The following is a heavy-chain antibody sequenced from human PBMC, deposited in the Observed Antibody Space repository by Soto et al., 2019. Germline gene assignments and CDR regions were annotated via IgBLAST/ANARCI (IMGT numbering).Heavy chain of an antibody. V-gene: IGHV3-9*01. CDR1: GFTFDDYA. CDR3: AKGGNEWLGTFDY. D-gene: IGHD6-19*01. Sequence: GGSLRLSCAASGFTFDDYAMHWVRQAPGKGLEWVSGISWNSGSIGYADSVKGRFTISRDNAKNSLYLQMNSLRAEDTALYYCAKGGNEWLGTFDYWGQGTLVTVSS. J-gene: IGHJ4*02. CDR2: ISWNSGSI.